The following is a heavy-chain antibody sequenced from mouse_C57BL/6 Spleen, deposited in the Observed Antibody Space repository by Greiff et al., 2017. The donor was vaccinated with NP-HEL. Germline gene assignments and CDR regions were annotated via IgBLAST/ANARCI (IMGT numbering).Heavy chain of an antibody. J-gene: IGHJ2*01. Sequence: QVQLQQSGPELVKPGASVKISCKASGYAFSSSWMNWVKQRPGKGLEWIGRIYPGDGDTNYNGKFKGKATLTADKSSSTAYMQLSSLTSEDSAVYFCARPETTDFDYWGQGTTLTVSS. CDR2: IYPGDGDT. CDR1: GYAFSSSW. D-gene: IGHD1-1*01. CDR3: ARPETTDFDY. V-gene: IGHV1-82*01.